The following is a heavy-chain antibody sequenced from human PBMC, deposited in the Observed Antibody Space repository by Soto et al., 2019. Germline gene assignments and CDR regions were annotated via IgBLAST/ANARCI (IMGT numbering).Heavy chain of an antibody. CDR2: INAGNGNT. Sequence: VKVSCKASGYTFTSYAMHWVRQAPGQRLEWMGWINAGNGNTEYSQRFQGRVTITRDTSASTAYMELSSLRSEDTAVYYCARNTLRFDYWGQGTLVTVSS. CDR1: GYTFTSYA. V-gene: IGHV1-3*01. D-gene: IGHD4-17*01. CDR3: ARNTLRFDY. J-gene: IGHJ4*02.